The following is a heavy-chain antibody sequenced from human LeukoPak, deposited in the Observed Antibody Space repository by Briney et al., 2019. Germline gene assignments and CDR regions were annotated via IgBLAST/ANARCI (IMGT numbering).Heavy chain of an antibody. CDR3: TKARGATYGTYYFDY. J-gene: IGHJ4*02. CDR2: SGSGGDT. CDR1: GFTFSSYA. D-gene: IGHD4/OR15-4a*01. Sequence: GGSLRLSCAASGFTFSSYAMNWVRQAPGKGLEWVSISGSGGDTYYEDSVKGRFTISRDNSKNTLYLQMNSLRAEDTAVYYCTKARGATYGTYYFDYWGQGTLVTVSS. V-gene: IGHV3-23*01.